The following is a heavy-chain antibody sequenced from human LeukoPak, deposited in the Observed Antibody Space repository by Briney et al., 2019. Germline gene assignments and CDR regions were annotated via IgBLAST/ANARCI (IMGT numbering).Heavy chain of an antibody. Sequence: GGSLRLSCAASGFTFCNYWMHWVRQAPGKGLLWVSRMSDDGSSAHYADSVQGRFTISRDNAKNTVYLQMHSLRAEDTAVYYCVSGYCSSTTCYRRAYWGQGTPVTVSS. CDR3: VSGYCSSTTCYRRAY. V-gene: IGHV3-74*01. CDR2: MSDDGSSA. CDR1: GFTFCNYW. D-gene: IGHD2-2*03. J-gene: IGHJ4*02.